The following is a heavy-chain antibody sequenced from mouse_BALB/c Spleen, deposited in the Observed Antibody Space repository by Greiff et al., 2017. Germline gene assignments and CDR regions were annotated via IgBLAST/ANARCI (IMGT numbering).Heavy chain of an antibody. CDR1: GFSLTSYG. V-gene: IGHV2-2*02. CDR2: IWSGGST. D-gene: IGHD1-1*01. Sequence: VQLKQSGPGLVQPSQSLSITCTVSGFSLTSYGVHWVRQSPGKGLEWLGVIWSGGSTDYNAAFISRLSISKDNSKSQVFFKMNSLQANDTAIYYCARVSYYYGSSHYAMDYWGQGTSVTVSS. J-gene: IGHJ4*01. CDR3: ARVSYYYGSSHYAMDY.